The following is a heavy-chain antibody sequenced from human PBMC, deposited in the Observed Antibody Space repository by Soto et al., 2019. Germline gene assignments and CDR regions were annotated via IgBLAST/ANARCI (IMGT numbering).Heavy chain of an antibody. J-gene: IGHJ5*02. D-gene: IGHD3-3*01. Sequence: EVQLLESGGGLVQPGGSLRLSCAAYGFTFSSYAMSWVRQAPGKGLEWVSAISGSGGSTYYADSVKGRFTISRDNSKNTLYLQMNSLRAEDTAVYYCAKGHEITIFGVVIIRDGFDPWGQGTLVTVSS. CDR3: AKGHEITIFGVVIIRDGFDP. CDR1: GFTFSSYA. CDR2: ISGSGGST. V-gene: IGHV3-23*01.